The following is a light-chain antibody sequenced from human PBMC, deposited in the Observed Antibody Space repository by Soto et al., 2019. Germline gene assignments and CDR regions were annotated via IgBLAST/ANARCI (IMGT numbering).Light chain of an antibody. V-gene: IGKV1-27*01. CDR1: QGISSY. CDR2: SAS. CDR3: QKYDSASSPT. J-gene: IGKJ4*01. Sequence: DIQMTQSPSSMSASVGDRVTVTCRASQGISSYLAWYQQKPGKVPKLLIFSASTLQPGVPSRFSGSASGTDFTLTIRSLQSEDVATYYCQKYDSASSPTFGGGTKVEIK.